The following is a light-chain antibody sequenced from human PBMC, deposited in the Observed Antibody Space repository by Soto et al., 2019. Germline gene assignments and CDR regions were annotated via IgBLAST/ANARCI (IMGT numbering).Light chain of an antibody. Sequence: QSALTQPPSASGSPGQSVTISCTGTSSDVGGYNYVSWYQQHPGKAPKLMIYEVSKRPSGVPHRFSGSKSGNTASLTVSGLQAEDEADYYCSSYAGSSNLVFGGGTQLTVL. CDR1: SSDVGGYNY. CDR3: SSYAGSSNLV. CDR2: EVS. J-gene: IGLJ3*02. V-gene: IGLV2-8*01.